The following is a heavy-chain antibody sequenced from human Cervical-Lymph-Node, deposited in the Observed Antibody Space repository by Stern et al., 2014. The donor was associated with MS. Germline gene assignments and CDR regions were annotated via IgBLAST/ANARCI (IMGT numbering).Heavy chain of an antibody. D-gene: IGHD3-10*01. J-gene: IGHJ2*01. Sequence: QVPLVQSGAEVKKPGASVKVSCKASGYTFMTYAMHWVRQAPGHRLEWMGWINAGNGNTKYSQKFQGRVTITRDTSASTAYMELSSLRSEDTAVYYCARGAGVYWYFDLWGRGTLVTVSS. V-gene: IGHV1-3*01. CDR1: GYTFMTYA. CDR2: INAGNGNT. CDR3: ARGAGVYWYFDL.